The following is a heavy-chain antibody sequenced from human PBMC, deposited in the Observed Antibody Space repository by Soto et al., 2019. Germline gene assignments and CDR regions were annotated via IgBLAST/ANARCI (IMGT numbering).Heavy chain of an antibody. J-gene: IGHJ6*02. CDR1: GGSITSSSYS. CDR2: FYYSENT. V-gene: IGHV4-39*01. CDR3: ARLGGHCSSSSCFGFYVMDV. D-gene: IGHD2-2*01. Sequence: SGTLSLTCAVSGGSITSSSYSWGWVPQPPGKGLGWIATFYYSENTHYNPSLKSRVTISVDTSKNQFSLILTSVTAADTAVYYCARLGGHCSSSSCFGFYVMDVWGQGTTVTVSS.